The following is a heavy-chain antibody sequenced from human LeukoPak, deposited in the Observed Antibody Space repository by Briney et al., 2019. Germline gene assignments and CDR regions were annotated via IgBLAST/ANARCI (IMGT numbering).Heavy chain of an antibody. V-gene: IGHV3-66*02. CDR3: ARDSESVWGSYYFDY. CDR1: GFTLSSNY. CDR2: IYSGGST. D-gene: IGHD3-16*01. J-gene: IGHJ4*02. Sequence: PGGSLRLSCAASGFTLSSNYMSWVRQAPGKGLEWVSVIYSGGSTYYADSVKGRFTISRDNSKNTLYLQMNSLRAEDTAVYYCARDSESVWGSYYFDYWGQGTLVTVSS.